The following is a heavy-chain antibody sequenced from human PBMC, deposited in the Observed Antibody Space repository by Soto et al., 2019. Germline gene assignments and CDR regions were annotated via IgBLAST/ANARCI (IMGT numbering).Heavy chain of an antibody. V-gene: IGHV3-33*06. CDR2: IWYDGSYK. CDR1: GFTFRNYG. CDR3: AKDEGRYTYGLRDC. J-gene: IGHJ4*02. D-gene: IGHD5-18*01. Sequence: GGSLRLSCAASGFTFRNYGIHWGRQAPGKGLEWVAVIWYDGSYKYYADSVKGRFTISRDNSRTTLHLQMNSLRAEDTAVYYCAKDEGRYTYGLRDCWGQGTLVTVSS.